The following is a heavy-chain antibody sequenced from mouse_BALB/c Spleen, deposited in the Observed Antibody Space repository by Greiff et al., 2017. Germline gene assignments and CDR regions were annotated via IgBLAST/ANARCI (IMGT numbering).Heavy chain of an antibody. CDR1: GYAFSSSW. D-gene: IGHD3-1*01. V-gene: IGHV1-82*01. Sequence: QVQLQQSGPELVKPGASVKISCKASGYAFSSSWMNWVKQRPGQGLEWIGRIYPGDGDTNYNGKFKGKATLTADKSSSTAYMQLSSLTSVDSAVYFCAKGYKDFDYWGQGTTLTVSS. J-gene: IGHJ2*01. CDR2: IYPGDGDT. CDR3: AKGYKDFDY.